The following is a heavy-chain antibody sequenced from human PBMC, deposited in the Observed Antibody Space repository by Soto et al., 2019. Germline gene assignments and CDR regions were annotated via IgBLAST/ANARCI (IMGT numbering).Heavy chain of an antibody. CDR3: ARDFAYGDYADGGY. D-gene: IGHD4-17*01. Sequence: EVQLVESGGGLVQPGVSLRLSCAASGFTFSSYSMNWVRQAPGKGLEWVSYISSSSSTIYYADSVKGRFTISRDNAKNSLYLQMNSLRDEDTAVYYCARDFAYGDYADGGYWGQGTLVTVSS. V-gene: IGHV3-48*02. CDR1: GFTFSSYS. J-gene: IGHJ4*02. CDR2: ISSSSSTI.